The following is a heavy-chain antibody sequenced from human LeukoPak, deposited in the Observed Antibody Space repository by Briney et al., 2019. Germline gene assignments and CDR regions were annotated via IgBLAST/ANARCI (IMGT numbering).Heavy chain of an antibody. CDR2: IYSSGST. D-gene: IGHD2-2*01. V-gene: IGHV4-4*07. Sequence: SETLSLTCSVSGGSTNSYYWSWIRQSGGKGLEWIGRIYSSGSTVYNPSLNSRLTMSIDTSKNQFSLTLKSVTATDTTVYYCARVKASSTSWTFDQWGQGALVTVSS. CDR1: GGSTNSYY. CDR3: ARVKASSTSWTFDQ. J-gene: IGHJ4*02.